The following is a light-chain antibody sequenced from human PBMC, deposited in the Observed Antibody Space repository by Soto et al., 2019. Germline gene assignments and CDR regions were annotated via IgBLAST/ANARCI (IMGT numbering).Light chain of an antibody. CDR1: QSNRIY. Sequence: DIQMTQYPSSLSASVGDRVTITCRASQSNRIYLECYQQKPGKAPKLLIYDASRLQSWVPTRFSVDGSGTDFPLTISRLQREDFATDYRQQSSSTPPCPCGPGTKVDIK. CDR3: QQSSSTPPCP. J-gene: IGKJ3*01. CDR2: DAS. V-gene: IGKV1-39*01.